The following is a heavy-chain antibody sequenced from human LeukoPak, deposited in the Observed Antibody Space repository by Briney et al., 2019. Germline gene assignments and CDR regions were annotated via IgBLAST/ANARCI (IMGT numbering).Heavy chain of an antibody. CDR1: GYTFTSDG. Sequence: GASVKVSCKASGYTFTSDGISWVRQAPGQGLEWMGWISAYNGNTNYAQKLQGRVTMTTDTSTSTAYMELRSLRSDDTAVYYCARGATGVLRYFDWLFEHDYWGQGTLVTVSS. J-gene: IGHJ4*02. CDR3: ARGATGVLRYFDWLFEHDY. CDR2: ISAYNGNT. D-gene: IGHD3-9*01. V-gene: IGHV1-18*01.